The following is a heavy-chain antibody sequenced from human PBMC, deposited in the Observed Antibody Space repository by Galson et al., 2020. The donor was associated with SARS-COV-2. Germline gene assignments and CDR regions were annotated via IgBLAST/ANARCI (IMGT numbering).Heavy chain of an antibody. D-gene: IGHD3-10*01. CDR2: IYNSGTT. J-gene: IGHJ4*02. CDR1: GGSISSSGYY. V-gene: IGHV4-39*01. Sequence: SETLSLTCTVSGGSISSSGYYWGWIRQPPGKGLEWIGNIYNSGTTYYNPSLKSRVTISVDTSKNQFSLKLSSVTAADTAVFYCARQDASGRRSPYYFDYWGQGTLVTVAS. CDR3: ARQDASGRRSPYYFDY.